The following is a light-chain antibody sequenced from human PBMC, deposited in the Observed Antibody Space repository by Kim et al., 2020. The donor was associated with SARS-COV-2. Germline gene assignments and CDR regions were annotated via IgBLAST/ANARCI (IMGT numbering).Light chain of an antibody. CDR1: QRVSSSY. J-gene: IGKJ1*01. V-gene: IGKV3-20*01. Sequence: SPGERATLTCRASQRVSSSYLAWYQQKPGQAPRLLIDGASSRATGIPDRFSGSGSGTDFTLTISRLEPEDFAVYYCQQYGSSPWTFGQGTKVDIK. CDR3: QQYGSSPWT. CDR2: GAS.